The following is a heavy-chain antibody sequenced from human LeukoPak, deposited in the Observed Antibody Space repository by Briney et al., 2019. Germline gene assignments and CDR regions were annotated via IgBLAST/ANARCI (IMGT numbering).Heavy chain of an antibody. CDR2: FDPEDGET. J-gene: IGHJ6*02. V-gene: IGHV1-24*01. Sequence: ASVKVSCKVSGYTLAELSMHWVRQAPGKGLEWMGGFDPEDGETIYAQKFQGRVTMTEDTSTDTAYMELSSLRSEDTAVYYCATSGSGWQPLAYYYYYGMDVWGQGTTVTVSS. CDR3: ATSGSGWQPLAYYYYYGMDV. CDR1: GYTLAELS. D-gene: IGHD6-19*01.